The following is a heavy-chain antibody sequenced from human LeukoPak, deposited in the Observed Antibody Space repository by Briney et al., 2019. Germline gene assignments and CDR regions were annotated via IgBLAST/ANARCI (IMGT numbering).Heavy chain of an antibody. V-gene: IGHV4-34*01. Sequence: SETLSLTCAVYGGSFSGYYWSWIRQPPGKGLEWIGEINHSGSTNYNPSLKSRVTISVDTSKNQFSLKLSSVTAADTAVYYCARIRSDQYYYGSGHLDFDYWGQGTLVTVSS. CDR2: INHSGST. J-gene: IGHJ4*02. D-gene: IGHD3-10*01. CDR3: ARIRSDQYYYGSGHLDFDY. CDR1: GGSFSGYY.